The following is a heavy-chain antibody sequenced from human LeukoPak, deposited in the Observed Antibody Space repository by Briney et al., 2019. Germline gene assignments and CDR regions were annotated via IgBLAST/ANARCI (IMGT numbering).Heavy chain of an antibody. CDR2: TSSPGTTT. J-gene: IGHJ6*03. CDR1: GFPFSDYY. Sequence: PGGSLRLSCAASGFPFSDYYMSWIRQAPGKGPEWVSHTSSPGTTTLYADSVKGRFTISRDNAKNSLHLQMNTVRADDTAVYYCATGKVGPYYYYMDVWGKGTTVTVSS. V-gene: IGHV3-11*04. D-gene: IGHD1-26*01. CDR3: ATGKVGPYYYYMDV.